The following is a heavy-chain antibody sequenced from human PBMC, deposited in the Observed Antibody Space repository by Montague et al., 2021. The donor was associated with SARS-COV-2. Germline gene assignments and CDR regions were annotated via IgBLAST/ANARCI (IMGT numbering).Heavy chain of an antibody. J-gene: IGHJ2*01. Sequence: SETLSLTCTVSSGSISTYYWSWIRQPPGGGLEWIGNIYYSGSTXXXPSXXXRVTISVDTSKNQFSLKLSSVTAADTAVYYSARDGYNAHQNYWYFDLWGRGTLVTVSS. CDR3: ARDGYNAHQNYWYFDL. D-gene: IGHD5-24*01. V-gene: IGHV4-59*12. CDR1: SGSISTYY. CDR2: IYYSGST.